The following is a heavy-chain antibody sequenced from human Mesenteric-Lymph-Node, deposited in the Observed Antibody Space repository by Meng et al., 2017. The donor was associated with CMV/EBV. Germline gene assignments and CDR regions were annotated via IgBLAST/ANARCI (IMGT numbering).Heavy chain of an antibody. CDR3: ARGGTNPYDAFDI. CDR1: GGSVSSGSYY. CDR2: IYYSGST. D-gene: IGHD1-26*01. J-gene: IGHJ3*02. V-gene: IGHV4-61*01. Sequence: SETLSLTCTVSGGSVSSGSYYWSWIRQPPGKGLEWIGYIYYSGSTNYNPSLKSRVTISVDTSKNQFSLRLTSVTAADTAVYFCARGGTNPYDAFDIWGQGTMVTVSS.